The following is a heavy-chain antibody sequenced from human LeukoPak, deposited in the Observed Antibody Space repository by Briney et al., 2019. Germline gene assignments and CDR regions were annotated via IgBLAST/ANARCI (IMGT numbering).Heavy chain of an antibody. D-gene: IGHD2-2*01. J-gene: IGHJ6*02. V-gene: IGHV3-30-3*01. CDR1: GFTFSSYA. CDR3: ARQLGYCSSTSCQSLDYGMDV. Sequence: PGGSLRLSCAASGFTFSSYAMRWVRQAPGKGLEWVAVISYDGSNKYYADSVKGRFTISRDNSKNTLYLQMNSLRAEDTAVYYCARQLGYCSSTSCQSLDYGMDVWGQGTTVTVSS. CDR2: ISYDGSNK.